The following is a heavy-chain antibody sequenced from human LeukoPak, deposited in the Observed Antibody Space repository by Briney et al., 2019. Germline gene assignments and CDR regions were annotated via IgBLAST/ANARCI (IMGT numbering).Heavy chain of an antibody. J-gene: IGHJ4*02. CDR1: GFTFRSYN. CDR3: ARGASRADY. Sequence: GGSLRLSCAASGFTFRSYNMNWVRQAPGKRPEWVSSISSSSSYIYYADSVKGRFTISRDNAKNSLYLQMNSLRAEDTALYYCARGASRADYWGKGTLVTVSS. CDR2: ISSSSSYI. V-gene: IGHV3-21*01.